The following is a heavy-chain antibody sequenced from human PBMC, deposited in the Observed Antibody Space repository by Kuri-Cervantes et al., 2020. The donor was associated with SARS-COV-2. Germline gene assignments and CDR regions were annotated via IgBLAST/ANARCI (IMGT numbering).Heavy chain of an antibody. J-gene: IGHJ6*03. V-gene: IGHV3-30*02. CDR2: IRYDGSNK. Sequence: GGSLRLSCAASGFTFSSYGIHWVRQAPGKGLEWVAFIRYDGSNKYYADSVKGRFTISRDNSKNTLYLQMNSLRAEDTAVYYCAKDPVYYYYYMDVWGKGTTVTVSS. CDR1: GFTFSSYG. CDR3: AKDPVYYYYYMDV.